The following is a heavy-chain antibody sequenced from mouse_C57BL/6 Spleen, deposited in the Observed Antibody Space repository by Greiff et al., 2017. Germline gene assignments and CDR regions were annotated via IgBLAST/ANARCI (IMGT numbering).Heavy chain of an antibody. V-gene: IGHV1-42*01. D-gene: IGHD2-2*01. Sequence: EVKLQESGPELVKPGASVKISCKASGYSFTGYYMNWVKQSPEKSLEWIGEINPSTGGTTYNQKFKAKATLTVDKSSSTAYMQLKSLTSEDSAVYYCARGGDGYGGDAMDYWGQGTSVTVSS. CDR2: INPSTGGT. CDR1: GYSFTGYY. CDR3: ARGGDGYGGDAMDY. J-gene: IGHJ4*01.